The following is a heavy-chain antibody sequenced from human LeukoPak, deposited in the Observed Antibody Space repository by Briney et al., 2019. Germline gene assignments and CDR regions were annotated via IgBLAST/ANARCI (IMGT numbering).Heavy chain of an antibody. D-gene: IGHD6-19*01. CDR3: SLLAVASPQDY. CDR2: ISSSGSTV. Sequence: GGSLRLSCAASGFSFSTYEMHWVRQAPGKGLEWVSDISSSGSTVYYADSVKGRFTTSRDNANNYLYLQMHSLRAEDTAVYYRSLLAVASPQDYWGQGTLVTVSS. V-gene: IGHV3-48*03. CDR1: GFSFSTYE. J-gene: IGHJ4*02.